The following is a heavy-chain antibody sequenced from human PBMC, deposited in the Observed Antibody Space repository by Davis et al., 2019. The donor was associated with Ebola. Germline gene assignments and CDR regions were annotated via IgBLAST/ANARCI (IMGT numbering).Heavy chain of an antibody. CDR3: ARGSSNYDFWSGYWVGYFDY. CDR1: GFTFSSYW. V-gene: IGHV3-7*03. CDR2: IKQDGSEK. D-gene: IGHD3-3*01. Sequence: GESLKISCAASGFTFSSYWMSWVRQAPGKGLEWVANIKQDGSEKYYVDSVKGRFTISRDNAKNSLYLQMNSLRAEDTAVYYCARGSSNYDFWSGYWVGYFDYWGQGTLVTVSS. J-gene: IGHJ4*02.